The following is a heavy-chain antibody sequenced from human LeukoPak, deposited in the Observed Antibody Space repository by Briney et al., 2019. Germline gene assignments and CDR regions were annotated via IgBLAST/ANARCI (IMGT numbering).Heavy chain of an antibody. CDR3: ARDQILGYCSGGSCPPDAFDI. Sequence: GGSLRLSCAASGFTSSSFGMSWVRQAPGKGLEWVSGISGSGGSTYYADSAKGRFTISRDNAKNSVYLQMNSLRAQDTAVYYCARDQILGYCSGGSCPPDAFDIWGQGTMVTVSS. V-gene: IGHV3-23*01. CDR2: ISGSGGST. D-gene: IGHD2-15*01. J-gene: IGHJ3*02. CDR1: GFTSSSFG.